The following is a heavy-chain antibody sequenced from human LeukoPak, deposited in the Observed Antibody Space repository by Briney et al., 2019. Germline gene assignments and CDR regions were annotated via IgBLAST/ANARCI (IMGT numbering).Heavy chain of an antibody. D-gene: IGHD3-22*01. V-gene: IGHV3-48*01. J-gene: IGHJ4*02. CDR3: ARSIPRYDGSAYYPDY. Sequence: GGSLRLSCAASGFTFSSHSMNWVRQAPGKGLEWVSYISSSSSTIYYADSAKGRFTISRDNAKNSLYLQMNSLRAEDTAIYYCARSIPRYDGSAYYPDYWGQGTLVTVSS. CDR2: ISSSSSTI. CDR1: GFTFSSHS.